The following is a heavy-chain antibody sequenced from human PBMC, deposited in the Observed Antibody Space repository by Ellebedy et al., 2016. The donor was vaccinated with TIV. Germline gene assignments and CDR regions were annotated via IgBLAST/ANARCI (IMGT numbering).Heavy chain of an antibody. Sequence: GGSLRLXCAASGFTFSTYAMTWLRQAPGKGLEWVSSITGSADSAYYTDSVKGRFTISRDNSDNMVYLQMHSLKAEDTAIYYCAKMFPGGSLDMHFDFWGQGTLVTVSS. CDR1: GFTFSTYA. J-gene: IGHJ4*02. D-gene: IGHD1-26*01. CDR3: AKMFPGGSLDMHFDF. CDR2: ITGSADSA. V-gene: IGHV3-23*01.